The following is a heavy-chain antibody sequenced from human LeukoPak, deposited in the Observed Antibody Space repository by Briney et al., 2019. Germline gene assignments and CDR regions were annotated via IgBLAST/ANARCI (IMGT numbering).Heavy chain of an antibody. CDR2: INPSGGST. D-gene: IGHD3-22*01. CDR1: GYTFTSYY. CDR3: ARGEYYYDSSGYFFDY. V-gene: IGHV1-46*01. Sequence: GASVKVSCKASGYTFTSYYMHWVRQAPGQGLEWMGIINPSGGSTSYAQKFQGRVTITRDTSTSTVYMELSSLRSEDTAVYYCARGEYYYDSSGYFFDYWGQGTLVTVSS. J-gene: IGHJ4*02.